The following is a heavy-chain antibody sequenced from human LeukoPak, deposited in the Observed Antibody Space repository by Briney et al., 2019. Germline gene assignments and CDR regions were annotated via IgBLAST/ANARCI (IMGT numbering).Heavy chain of an antibody. D-gene: IGHD3-22*01. CDR3: ARAGVWDYSDSSGYHNAAFDI. Sequence: ASVKVSCKASGYTFTCYYMHWVRQAPGQGLEWMGWINPNSGGTNYAQKFQGRVTMTRDTSISTAYMELSRLRSDDTAVYYCARAGVWDYSDSSGYHNAAFDIWGQGTMVTVSS. J-gene: IGHJ3*02. CDR1: GYTFTCYY. CDR2: INPNSGGT. V-gene: IGHV1-2*02.